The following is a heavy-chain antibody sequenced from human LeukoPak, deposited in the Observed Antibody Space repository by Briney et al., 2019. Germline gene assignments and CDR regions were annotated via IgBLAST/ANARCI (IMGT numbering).Heavy chain of an antibody. Sequence: SQTLSLTCIVSSGSISRGDYYWSWIRQPPGKGLEWIGYIYYSGSTYYNPSLKSRVTISVDTSRNQSSLKVSSVTAADTAVYYCATGGYDSSGLDYWGRGTLVTVSS. CDR3: ATGGYDSSGLDY. CDR2: IYYSGST. V-gene: IGHV4-30-4*08. D-gene: IGHD3-22*01. CDR1: SGSISRGDYY. J-gene: IGHJ4*02.